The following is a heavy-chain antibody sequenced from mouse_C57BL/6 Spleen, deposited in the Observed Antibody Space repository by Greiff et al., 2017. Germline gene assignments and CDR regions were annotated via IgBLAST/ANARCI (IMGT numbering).Heavy chain of an antibody. CDR1: GYTFTSYW. Sequence: QVQLQQPGAELVMPGASVKLSCKASGYTFTSYWMHWVKQRPGQGLEWIGEIDPSDSYTNYNQKFKGKSTLTVDKSSSTAYMQLSSLTSEDSAVYYCASSVYDGPLDYWGQGTTLTVSS. CDR3: ASSVYDGPLDY. J-gene: IGHJ2*01. V-gene: IGHV1-69*01. CDR2: IDPSDSYT. D-gene: IGHD2-3*01.